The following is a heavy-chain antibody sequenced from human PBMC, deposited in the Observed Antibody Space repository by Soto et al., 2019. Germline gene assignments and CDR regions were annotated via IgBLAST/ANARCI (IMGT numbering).Heavy chain of an antibody. V-gene: IGHV4-4*07. CDR1: GGSISSYY. CDR2: IYTSGST. Sequence: QVQLQESGPGLVKPSETLSLTCAVSGGSISSYYWSWIRQPAGGGREGMGGIYTSGSTNYNPSLKSRVTMSVYRSKTQFSLKLSSVTAADTAVYYCAREYEGAYYYDSSGFNYWGQGTLVTVSS. D-gene: IGHD3-22*01. J-gene: IGHJ4*02. CDR3: AREYEGAYYYDSSGFNY.